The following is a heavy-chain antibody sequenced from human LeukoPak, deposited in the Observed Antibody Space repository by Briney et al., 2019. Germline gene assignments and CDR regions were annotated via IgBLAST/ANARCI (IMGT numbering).Heavy chain of an antibody. J-gene: IGHJ5*02. Sequence: GGSLRLSCAASGFTFSSYWMHWVRQVPGKGLMWVSRIKTDGSSTSYADSVKGRFTISRDNAKNTLYLQMNSLRAEDTAVYYCARAIVVVAAMIYWFDPWGQGTLVTVSS. D-gene: IGHD2-15*01. CDR2: IKTDGSST. CDR1: GFTFSSYW. V-gene: IGHV3-74*01. CDR3: ARAIVVVAAMIYWFDP.